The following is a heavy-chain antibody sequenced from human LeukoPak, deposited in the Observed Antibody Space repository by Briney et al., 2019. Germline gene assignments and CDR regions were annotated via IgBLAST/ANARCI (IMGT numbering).Heavy chain of an antibody. CDR2: ITTSGGST. Sequence: GGSLRLSCAASGFTFSSYAMSWVRQAPGKGLEWVSSITTSGGSTSYADSVRGRFTISRDNSKDTLYLQMNSLRAEDTALYYCVCYDNAAEYFHYWGQGTLVTVSS. CDR3: VCYDNAAEYFHY. J-gene: IGHJ1*01. V-gene: IGHV3-23*01. CDR1: GFTFSSYA. D-gene: IGHD3-22*01.